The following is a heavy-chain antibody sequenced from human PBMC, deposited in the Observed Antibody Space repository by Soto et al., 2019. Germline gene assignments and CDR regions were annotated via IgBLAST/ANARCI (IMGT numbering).Heavy chain of an antibody. CDR3: AIRTYYDFWSGYSA. CDR1: GYTFTSYD. V-gene: IGHV1-8*01. CDR2: MNPNSGNT. D-gene: IGHD3-3*01. Sequence: ASVKVSCKASGYTFTSYDINWVRQATGQGLEWMGWMNPNSGNTGYAQKFQGRVTMTRNTSISTAYMELSSLRSEDTAVYYCAIRTYYDFWSGYSAWGQGTLVTVSS. J-gene: IGHJ5*02.